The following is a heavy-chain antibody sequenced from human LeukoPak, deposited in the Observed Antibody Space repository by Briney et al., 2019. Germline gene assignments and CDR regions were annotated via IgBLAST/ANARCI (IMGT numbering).Heavy chain of an antibody. J-gene: IGHJ4*02. Sequence: SETLSLTCTVAGGPISGYYWSWIRQPPGKELEWIGYIYSSGSSGSANHNPSLTSRVTISIDTSKNQFSLTLSSVTAADTAVYYCARQGTTVTHFDYWGQGTLVTVSS. CDR1: GGPISGYY. CDR2: IYSSGSSGSA. CDR3: ARQGTTVTHFDY. D-gene: IGHD4-11*01. V-gene: IGHV4-59*01.